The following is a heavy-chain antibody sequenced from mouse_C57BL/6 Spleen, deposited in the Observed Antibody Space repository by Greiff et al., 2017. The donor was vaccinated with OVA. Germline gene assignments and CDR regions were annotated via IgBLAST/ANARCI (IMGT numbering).Heavy chain of an antibody. Sequence: EVQLQESGGGLVKPGGSLKLSCAASGFTFSDYGMHWVRQAPEKGLEWVAYISSGSSTIYYADTVKGRFTISRDNAKNTLFLQMTSLRSEDTAMYYCARATATAMDYWGQGTSVTVSS. V-gene: IGHV5-17*01. CDR2: ISSGSSTI. D-gene: IGHD1-1*01. CDR3: ARATATAMDY. J-gene: IGHJ4*01. CDR1: GFTFSDYG.